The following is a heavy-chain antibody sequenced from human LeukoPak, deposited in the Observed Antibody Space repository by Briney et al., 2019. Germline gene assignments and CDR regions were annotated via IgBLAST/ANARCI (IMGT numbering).Heavy chain of an antibody. CDR2: ISYDGSNK. Sequence: PGGSLRLSCAASGFTFSSYAMHWVRQAPGKGLEWVAVISYDGSNKYYADSVKGRFTISRDNSKNTLYLQMNSLRAEDTAVYYCARAYDWVDQWLVPYFDYWGQGTLVTVSS. CDR3: ARAYDWVDQWLVPYFDY. D-gene: IGHD6-19*01. V-gene: IGHV3-30-3*01. J-gene: IGHJ4*02. CDR1: GFTFSSYA.